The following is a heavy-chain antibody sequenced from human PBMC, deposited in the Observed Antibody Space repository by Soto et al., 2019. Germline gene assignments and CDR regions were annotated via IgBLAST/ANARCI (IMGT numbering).Heavy chain of an antibody. CDR1: GGSISSSSYY. CDR2: IYYSGST. CDR3: ARGQWLDNS. Sequence: SETLSLTCTVSGGSISSSSYYWGWIRQPPGKGLEWIGSIYYSGSTYYNPSLKSRVTISVDTSKNQFSLKLNSVTAADTAIYFCARGQWLDNSWGQGTLVTVSS. V-gene: IGHV4-39*02. D-gene: IGHD6-19*01. J-gene: IGHJ4*02.